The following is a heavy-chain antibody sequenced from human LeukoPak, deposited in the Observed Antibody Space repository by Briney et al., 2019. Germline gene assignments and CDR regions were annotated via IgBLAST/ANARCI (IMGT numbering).Heavy chain of an antibody. CDR2: IRNDGNDK. Sequence: PGGSLRLSCAASGFTFNKHGMHWVRQAPGKGLEWFSFIRNDGNDKYYADSVKGRFTISRDNAKNTLYLHMSNLRAEDTAVYYCAREAYGPDYYMDVWGKGTTVTISS. D-gene: IGHD3-10*01. V-gene: IGHV3-30*02. CDR1: GFTFNKHG. CDR3: AREAYGPDYYMDV. J-gene: IGHJ6*03.